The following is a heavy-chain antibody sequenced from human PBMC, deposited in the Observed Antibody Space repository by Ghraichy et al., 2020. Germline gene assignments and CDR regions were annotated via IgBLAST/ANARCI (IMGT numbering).Heavy chain of an antibody. CDR1: GGSITSYY. V-gene: IGHV4-59*01. D-gene: IGHD3-10*01. CDR2: VYNTGHT. CDR3: ATDSYGSGSYYRE. Sequence: SQTLSLTCTVSGGSITSYYWNWIRLAPGRGLEWIGFVYNTGHTNYNPSLESRITMSLDTSKSQFSLFLTSVTAADTAVYYCATDSYGSGSYYREWGQGVMVTVSS. J-gene: IGHJ4*02.